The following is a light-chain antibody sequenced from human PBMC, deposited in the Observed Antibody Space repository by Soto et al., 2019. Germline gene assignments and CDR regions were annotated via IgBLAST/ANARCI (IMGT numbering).Light chain of an antibody. Sequence: EIELTQSPATLSLSPGERATLSCRASQNVEGYLAWYQQKPGQAPRLLIHDASNRATGIPARFSGSGSGTDFTLTISSLEPEDFAVYYCQQRKTWPPITFGQGTRLEIK. CDR1: QNVEGY. CDR3: QQRKTWPPIT. CDR2: DAS. J-gene: IGKJ5*01. V-gene: IGKV3-11*01.